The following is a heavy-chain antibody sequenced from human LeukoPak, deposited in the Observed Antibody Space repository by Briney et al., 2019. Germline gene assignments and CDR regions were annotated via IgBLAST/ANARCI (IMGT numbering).Heavy chain of an antibody. J-gene: IGHJ4*02. CDR2: INPNSGGT. D-gene: IGHD3-10*01. CDR1: GYTFTGYY. V-gene: IGHV1-2*02. Sequence: ASVKVSCKASGYTFTGYYMHWVRQAPGQGLEWMGWINPNSGGTNYAQKFQGRVTMTRDTSISTAHMELSRLRSDDTAVYYCARDLGSGISFDYWGQGTLATVSS. CDR3: ARDLGSGISFDY.